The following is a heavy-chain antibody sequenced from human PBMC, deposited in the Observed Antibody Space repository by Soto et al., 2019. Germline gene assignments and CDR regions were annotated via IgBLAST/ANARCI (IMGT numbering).Heavy chain of an antibody. CDR3: ARDRITTRGYALDL. CDR2: IIPIPDIT. D-gene: IGHD3-3*01. Sequence: QVHLVQSGAEVRKPGSSVKVSCKAPGGTFSTYIISWVRQAPGQGLEWMGRIIPIPDITNYAQKFQGRVTITADRSTSTAYMELTSLKSEDKAVYYCARDRITTRGYALDLWGQGTLVTVSS. V-gene: IGHV1-69*08. J-gene: IGHJ3*01. CDR1: GGTFSTYI.